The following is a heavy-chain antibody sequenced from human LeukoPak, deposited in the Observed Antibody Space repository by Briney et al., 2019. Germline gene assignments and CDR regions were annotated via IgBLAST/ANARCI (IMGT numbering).Heavy chain of an antibody. CDR2: IYYSGST. V-gene: IGHV4-59*08. D-gene: IGHD4-23*01. CDR1: GGSISSYY. J-gene: IGHJ4*02. CDR3: AASPQYGGY. Sequence: SETLSLTCTVSGGSISSYYWSWIRQPPGKRLEWIGHIYYSGSTKYNPSPKSRVTISVDTSKNQFSLKLSPVTAADTAVYYCAASPQYGGYLGQGTLVAVSS.